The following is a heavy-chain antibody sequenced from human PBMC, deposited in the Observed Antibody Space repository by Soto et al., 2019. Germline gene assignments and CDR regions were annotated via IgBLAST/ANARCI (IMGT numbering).Heavy chain of an antibody. J-gene: IGHJ6*02. V-gene: IGHV3-48*01. D-gene: IGHD6-13*01. Sequence: GGSLRLSCAASGFTFSSYSMNWVRQAPGKGLEWVSYISSSSTIYYADSVKGRFTISRDNAKNSLYLQMNSLRAEDTAVYYCARARYSSSWALNLVYYYYGMDVWGQGTTVTVSS. CDR2: ISSSSTI. CDR1: GFTFSSYS. CDR3: ARARYSSSWALNLVYYYYGMDV.